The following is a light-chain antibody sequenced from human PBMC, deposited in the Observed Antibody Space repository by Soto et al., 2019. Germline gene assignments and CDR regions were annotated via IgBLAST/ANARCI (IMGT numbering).Light chain of an antibody. CDR2: DVS. Sequence: QSALTQPASVSGSPGQSITISCTGTSSEVGAYKYVSWYQQHPGKAPKLMIYDVSSRPSGVFNRFSGSKSGNTASLIISGLQAEDEADYYCISYTSSDTYVFGTGTKVTVL. CDR1: SSEVGAYKY. CDR3: ISYTSSDTYV. V-gene: IGLV2-14*01. J-gene: IGLJ1*01.